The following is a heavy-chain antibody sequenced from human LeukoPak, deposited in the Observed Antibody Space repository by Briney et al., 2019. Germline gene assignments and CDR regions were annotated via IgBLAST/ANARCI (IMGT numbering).Heavy chain of an antibody. V-gene: IGHV1-8*03. CDR1: GYTFTSYD. D-gene: IGHD2-21*01. J-gene: IGHJ5*02. CDR3: ARDARSPGVVVIAPWFDP. Sequence: ASVKVSCKASGYTFTSYDINWVRQATGQGLEWMGWMNPNSGNIGYAQKFQGRVTITRNTSISTAYMELSSLRSEDTAVYYCARDARSPGVVVIAPWFDPWGQGTLVTVSS. CDR2: MNPNSGNI.